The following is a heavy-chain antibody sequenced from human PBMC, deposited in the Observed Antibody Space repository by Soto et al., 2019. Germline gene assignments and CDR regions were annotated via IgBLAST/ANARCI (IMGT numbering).Heavy chain of an antibody. CDR3: PINVTYSTATSQYSGMDV. D-gene: IGHD2-2*01. Sequence: QVQLVQSGAEVKEPGSSVRVSCKASGGTFDNFIMNWVRQTTGRGLEWMGGIVPMLGTPTYAEEFKGRVRIPAPASAITLCMEVTCLTSDRTAINYCPINVTYSTATSQYSGMDVWGQGNTVTVSS. CDR2: IVPMLGTP. CDR1: GGTFDNFI. J-gene: IGHJ6*02. V-gene: IGHV1-69*01.